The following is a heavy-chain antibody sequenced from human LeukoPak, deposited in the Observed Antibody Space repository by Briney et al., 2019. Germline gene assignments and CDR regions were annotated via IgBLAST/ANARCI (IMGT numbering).Heavy chain of an antibody. J-gene: IGHJ6*03. CDR3: ARLSETQYYYYYYMDV. Sequence: SETLSLTCTVSGYSISSGYYWGWIRQPPGKGLEWIGSIYHSGSTYYNPSLKSRVTISVDTSKNQFSLKLSSVTAADTAVYYCARLSETQYYYYYYMDVWGKGTTVTISS. CDR1: GYSISSGYY. V-gene: IGHV4-38-2*02. CDR2: IYHSGST. D-gene: IGHD1-14*01.